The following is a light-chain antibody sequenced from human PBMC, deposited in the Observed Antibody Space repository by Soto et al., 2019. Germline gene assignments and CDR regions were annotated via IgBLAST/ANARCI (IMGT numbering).Light chain of an antibody. CDR2: EVR. CDR1: SSDVGAYNY. J-gene: IGLJ3*02. CDR3: SSYTSSGPWV. Sequence: QSALTQPASVSGSPGQSITISCTGTSSDVGAYNYVSWYQQHPGKAPKLLIYEVRNRPSGVSDRFSGSRSGNTASLTISGVQAEGESDYYCSSYTSSGPWVFGGGTKLTVL. V-gene: IGLV2-14*01.